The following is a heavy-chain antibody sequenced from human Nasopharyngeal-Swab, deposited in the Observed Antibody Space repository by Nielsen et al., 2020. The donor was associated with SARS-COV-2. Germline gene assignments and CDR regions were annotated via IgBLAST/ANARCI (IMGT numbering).Heavy chain of an antibody. CDR3: ARERGGSYSLPEESFDY. CDR1: GFTFSSYW. D-gene: IGHD1-26*01. V-gene: IGHV3-7*01. J-gene: IGHJ4*02. Sequence: GESLKISCAASGFTFSSYWMSWVRQAPGKGLEWVANIKQDGSEKCYVDSVKGRFTISRDNAKNSLYLQMNSLRAEDTAVYYCARERGGSYSLPEESFDYWGQGTLVTVSS. CDR2: IKQDGSEK.